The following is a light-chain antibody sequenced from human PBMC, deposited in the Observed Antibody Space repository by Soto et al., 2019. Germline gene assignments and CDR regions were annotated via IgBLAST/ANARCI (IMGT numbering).Light chain of an antibody. CDR2: TNH. V-gene: IGLV1-44*01. CDR3: AAWDDSLNAVV. Sequence: QSVLTQPPSVSGTSGQKVSISCSGSASNLGGNPVNWYQHLPGAAPKLLIYTNHQRPSGVPDRFSGSKSGTSASLAISGLRSEDEADFYCAAWDDSLNAVVFGGGTKLTVL. CDR1: ASNLGGNP. J-gene: IGLJ2*01.